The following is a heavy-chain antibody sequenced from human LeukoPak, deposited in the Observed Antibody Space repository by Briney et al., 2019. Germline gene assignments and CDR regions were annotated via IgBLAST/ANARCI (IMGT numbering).Heavy chain of an antibody. CDR1: GFTFSSYG. Sequence: GGSLRLSCAASGFTFSSYGMHWVRQAPGKGLEWVAVIWYDGSNKYYADSVKGRFTISRDNSKNSLYLQMNSLRTEDTALYYCAKDIGQGGGRRYYDSSGYYPYWGQGTLVTVSS. CDR3: AKDIGQGGGRRYYDSSGYYPY. J-gene: IGHJ4*02. CDR2: IWYDGSNK. D-gene: IGHD3-22*01. V-gene: IGHV3-33*03.